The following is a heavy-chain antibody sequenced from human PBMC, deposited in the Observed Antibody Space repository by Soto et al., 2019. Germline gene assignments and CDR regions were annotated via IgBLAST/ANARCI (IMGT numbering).Heavy chain of an antibody. D-gene: IGHD6-19*01. Sequence: GEALKISCKGSGYFFSTYWIAWVRQMPGKGLGWMVIIYPGDSETKYSPSFEGQVTISAYKSITTAYLQWSRLSASDTATYYCARRGGSVFFDXWGQVTLVTVS. CDR2: IYPGDSET. V-gene: IGHV5-51*01. J-gene: IGHJ3*01. CDR1: GYFFSTYW. CDR3: ARRGGSVFFDX.